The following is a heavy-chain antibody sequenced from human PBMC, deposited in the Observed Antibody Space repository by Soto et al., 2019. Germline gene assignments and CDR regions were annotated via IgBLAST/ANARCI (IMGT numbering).Heavy chain of an antibody. CDR3: ARQIQGYDRLSAFDY. J-gene: IGHJ4*01. D-gene: IGHD3-9*01. CDR2: ISYDGSNK. V-gene: IGHV3-30-3*01. Sequence: LXLSCAASGFTLSRYARHWVRQAPGKGLEWVAVISYDGSNKYYADSVKGRFTISRDNSKNTLYLQMNSLRAEDTAVYYCARQIQGYDRLSAFDYWGHGTM. CDR1: GFTLSRYA.